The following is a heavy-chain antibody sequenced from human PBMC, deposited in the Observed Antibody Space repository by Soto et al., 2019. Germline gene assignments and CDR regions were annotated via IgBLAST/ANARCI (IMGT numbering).Heavy chain of an antibody. D-gene: IGHD2-15*01. V-gene: IGHV3-11*05. Sequence: QVQLVESGGGLVKPGGSLRLSCAASGFTFSDYYMSWIRQAPGKGLEWVSYISSSRSYTNYADSVKGRFTISRDNGKNSLYLPMNSLRAEDTAVYYCARGGHYCSGGSCVPYFYYWGQGTLVSDSS. CDR1: GFTFSDYY. CDR2: ISSSRSYT. CDR3: ARGGHYCSGGSCVPYFYY. J-gene: IGHJ4*02.